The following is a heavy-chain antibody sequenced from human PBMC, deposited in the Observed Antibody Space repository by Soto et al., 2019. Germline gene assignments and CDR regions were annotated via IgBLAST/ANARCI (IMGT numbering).Heavy chain of an antibody. CDR2: IWYDGSNK. CDR3: ARERYCSSTSCHIFDY. Sequence: GGSLRLSCAASGFTFSSYGMHWVRQAPGKGLEWVAVIWYDGSNKYYADSVKGRFTISRDNSKNTLYLQMNSLRAEDTAVYYCARERYCSSTSCHIFDYWGQGTLVTVSS. D-gene: IGHD2-2*02. J-gene: IGHJ4*02. V-gene: IGHV3-33*01. CDR1: GFTFSSYG.